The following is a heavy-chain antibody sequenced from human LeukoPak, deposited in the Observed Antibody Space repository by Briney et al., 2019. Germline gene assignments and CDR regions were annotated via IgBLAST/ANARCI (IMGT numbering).Heavy chain of an antibody. CDR2: IYYSGST. J-gene: IGHJ4*02. Sequence: PSGTLSLTCTVAGGSISNYFWSWIRQPPGKGLEWIGYIYYSGSTNYNPSLKSRVTISVDTSKNQFSLKLSSVTAADTAVYYCAGYNRVFDYWGQGTLVTVSS. CDR3: AGYNRVFDY. CDR1: GGSISNYF. D-gene: IGHD1-1*01. V-gene: IGHV4-59*01.